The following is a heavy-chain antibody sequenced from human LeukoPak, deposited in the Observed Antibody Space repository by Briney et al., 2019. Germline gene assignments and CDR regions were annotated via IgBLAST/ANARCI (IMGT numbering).Heavy chain of an antibody. CDR2: INHSGST. D-gene: IGHD6-19*01. CDR3: ARAGAYSSGSDY. V-gene: IGHV4-34*01. J-gene: IGHJ4*02. CDR1: GGSFSGYY. Sequence: PSETLSLTCAVYGGSFSGYYWSWIRQPPGKGLEWIGEINHSGSTNYNPSLKSRVNISVDTSKNQFSLKLSSVTAADTAVYYCARAGAYSSGSDYWGQGTLVTVSS.